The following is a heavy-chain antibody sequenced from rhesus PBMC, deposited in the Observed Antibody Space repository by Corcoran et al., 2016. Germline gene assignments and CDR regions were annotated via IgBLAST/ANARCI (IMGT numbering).Heavy chain of an antibody. V-gene: IGHV4S19*01. CDR2: ISGRSGSN. CDR3: ARAPAATVPNYGLDS. Sequence: VQLAESGPGLVKPSETLFLTFAVSGGSIHSSNLWTWIRPSPGKGVEWIGDISGRSGSNDYNPALKSRGTSSKDTSKNRFALKLSSVTAADTAVYYCARAPAATVPNYGLDSWGQGVVVTVSS. CDR1: GGSIHSSNL. D-gene: IGHD5-36*01. J-gene: IGHJ6*01.